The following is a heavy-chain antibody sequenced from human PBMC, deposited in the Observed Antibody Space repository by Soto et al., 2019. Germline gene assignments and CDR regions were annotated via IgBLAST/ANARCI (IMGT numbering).Heavy chain of an antibody. V-gene: IGHV3-23*01. Sequence: GGSLRLSCAASGVTFSSYAMSWVRLAPGKGLEWVSAISGSGGSTYYADSVKGRFTISRDNSKNTLYLQMNSLRAEDTAVYYCAKTDGGTMIVVVPLFDYWGQGTLVTVSS. CDR3: AKTDGGTMIVVVPLFDY. CDR1: GVTFSSYA. D-gene: IGHD3-22*01. J-gene: IGHJ4*02. CDR2: ISGSGGST.